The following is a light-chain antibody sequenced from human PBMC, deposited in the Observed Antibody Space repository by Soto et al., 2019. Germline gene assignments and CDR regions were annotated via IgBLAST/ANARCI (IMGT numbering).Light chain of an antibody. CDR2: EGS. J-gene: IGLJ2*01. V-gene: IGLV2-23*01. Sequence: QSALTQPASVSGSPGQSITISCTGTISDVGSYNLVSWYQQHPGKAPKLMIYEGSKRPSGVSNRFSGSKSGNTASLTISGLQAEDEADYYCCSYAGSSIVVFGGGTQLTVL. CDR1: ISDVGSYNL. CDR3: CSYAGSSIVV.